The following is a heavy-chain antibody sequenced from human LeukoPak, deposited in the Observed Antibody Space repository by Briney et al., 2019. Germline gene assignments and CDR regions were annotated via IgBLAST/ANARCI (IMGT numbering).Heavy chain of an antibody. D-gene: IGHD1-26*01. Sequence: KSSETLSLTCTVSGGSVSSGSYYWSWIRQPPGKGLEWIGYIYYSGSTNYNPSLKSRVTISVDTSKNQFSLKLSSVTAADTAVYCCARDYSGSYWARRGAFDIWGQGTMVTVSS. CDR2: IYYSGST. CDR3: ARDYSGSYWARRGAFDI. J-gene: IGHJ3*02. CDR1: GGSVSSGSYY. V-gene: IGHV4-61*01.